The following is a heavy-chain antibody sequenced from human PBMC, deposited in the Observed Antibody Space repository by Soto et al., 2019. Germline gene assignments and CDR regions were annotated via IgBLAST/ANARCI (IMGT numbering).Heavy chain of an antibody. J-gene: IGHJ6*02. Sequence: GASVKVSCKASGGTFSSFAINGVRQAPGQGPEWMGGTIPILGTANYAQKFQGRVTIIADETTNTASLELTSLRSEDTAVYYCARGNALDIVVQGTNVNVSS. V-gene: IGHV1-69*13. CDR3: ARGNALDI. CDR1: GGTFSSFA. CDR2: TIPILGTA.